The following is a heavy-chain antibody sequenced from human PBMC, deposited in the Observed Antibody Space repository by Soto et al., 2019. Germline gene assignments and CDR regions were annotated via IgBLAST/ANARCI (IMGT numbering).Heavy chain of an antibody. V-gene: IGHV1-69*13. CDR1: GGTFSSYA. Sequence: ASVKVSCKASGGTFSSYAISWVRQAPGQGLEWMGGIVPIFGTANYAQKFQGRVTITADESTSTAYMELSSLRSEDTAVYYCARASVRDGYHCDYWGQGTLVTVSS. J-gene: IGHJ4*02. CDR3: ARASVRDGYHCDY. CDR2: IVPIFGTA. D-gene: IGHD5-12*01.